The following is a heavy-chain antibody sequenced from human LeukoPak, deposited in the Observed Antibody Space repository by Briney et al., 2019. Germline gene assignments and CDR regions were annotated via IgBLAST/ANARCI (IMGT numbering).Heavy chain of an antibody. D-gene: IGHD3-10*01. CDR2: IYYSGST. J-gene: IGHJ1*01. V-gene: IGHV4-59*01. CDR3: TRDWWFGESWVFQR. CDR1: GGSISSYY. Sequence: SETLSLTCTVSGGSISSYYWSWIRQPPGKGLEWIGYIYYSGSTNYNPSLKSRVTISVDTSKNQFSLKLSSVTAADTAVNYCTRDWWFGESWVFQRWGQGTLVTVSP.